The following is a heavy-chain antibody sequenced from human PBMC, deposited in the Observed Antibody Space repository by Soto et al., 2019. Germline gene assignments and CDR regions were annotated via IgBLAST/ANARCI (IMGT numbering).Heavy chain of an antibody. Sequence: ASVQVSCKASGYTFTGYYMHWVRQAPGQGLGWMGWINPNSGGTNYAQKFQGRVTMTRDTSISTAYMELSRLRSDDTAVYYCARSYYDFPGFVDYWGQGTLVTVSS. CDR3: ARSYYDFPGFVDY. CDR2: INPNSGGT. V-gene: IGHV1-2*02. D-gene: IGHD3-3*01. J-gene: IGHJ4*02. CDR1: GYTFTGYY.